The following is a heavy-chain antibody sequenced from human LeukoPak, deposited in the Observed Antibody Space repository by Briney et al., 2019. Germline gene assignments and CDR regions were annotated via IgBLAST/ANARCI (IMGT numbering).Heavy chain of an antibody. V-gene: IGHV1-3*01. Sequence: ASVKVSCKASGYTLTSYAMHWVRQAPGQRLEWMGWINAGNGNTKYSQKFQGRVTITRDTSASTAYMELSSLRSEDTAVYYCARDLSSGWLYYFDYWGQGTLVTVSS. CDR2: INAGNGNT. D-gene: IGHD6-19*01. J-gene: IGHJ4*02. CDR1: GYTLTSYA. CDR3: ARDLSSGWLYYFDY.